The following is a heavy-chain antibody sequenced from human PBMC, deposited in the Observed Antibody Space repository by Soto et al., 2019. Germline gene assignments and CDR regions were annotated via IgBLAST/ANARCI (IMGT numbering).Heavy chain of an antibody. CDR2: ISGDGVTT. D-gene: IGHD3-9*01. J-gene: IGHJ4*02. Sequence: EVQLVESGGDLVQRGGSLRLSCAASGFPFSSYWMHWVRLTPGKGLDWVARISGDGVTTYYADSVTGRFTVSSDNAKNTLSLQISGLRAADTAVYYCAREYYGLLTGYYTDYWGPGTLVSVSS. CDR1: GFPFSSYW. CDR3: AREYYGLLTGYYTDY. V-gene: IGHV3-74*01.